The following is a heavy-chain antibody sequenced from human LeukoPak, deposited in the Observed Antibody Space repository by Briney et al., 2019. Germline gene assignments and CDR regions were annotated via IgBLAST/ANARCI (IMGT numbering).Heavy chain of an antibody. D-gene: IGHD6-6*01. V-gene: IGHV3-11*04. Sequence: AGGPLRLSCAASGFTFSDYYMTWIRQAPGKGLEWVSYISTSGSTIYYADSVKGRFTISRDNAKNSLYLQMNSLRAEDTAVYYCARVAYNTSSGGFDYWGQGTLVTVSS. CDR3: ARVAYNTSSGGFDY. J-gene: IGHJ4*02. CDR1: GFTFSDYY. CDR2: ISTSGSTI.